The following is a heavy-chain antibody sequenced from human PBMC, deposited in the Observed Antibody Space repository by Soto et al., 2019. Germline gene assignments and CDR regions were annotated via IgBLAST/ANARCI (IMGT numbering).Heavy chain of an antibody. CDR3: ARSDQHYYGSGSYIDY. CDR2: IKPSGGST. Sequence: ASVKVSCKASGYTFTSYYMHWVRQAPGQGLEWMGIIKPSGGSTSYAQKFQGRVTMTRDTSTSTVYMELSSLRSEDTAVYYCARSDQHYYGSGSYIDYWGQGTLVTVSS. D-gene: IGHD3-10*01. J-gene: IGHJ4*02. V-gene: IGHV1-46*01. CDR1: GYTFTSYY.